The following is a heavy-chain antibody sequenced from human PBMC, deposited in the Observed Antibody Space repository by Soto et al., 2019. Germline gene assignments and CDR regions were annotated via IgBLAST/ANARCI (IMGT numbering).Heavy chain of an antibody. CDR3: ARDERDSGRGGGCCYIDS. CDR2: ISTYHSDT. Sequence: QVQLVQSGGEVKKPGASVKVSCRASGYSFTNCGSSWVRQAPVQGLEWLGWISTYHSDTNSAPRLQGRLSMTTDTSTSTGDMELRGLTSEDTAVYYCARDERDSGRGGGCCYIDSWGQATLVTVSS. V-gene: IGHV1-18*04. CDR1: GYSFTNCG. J-gene: IGHJ4*03. D-gene: IGHD2-15*01.